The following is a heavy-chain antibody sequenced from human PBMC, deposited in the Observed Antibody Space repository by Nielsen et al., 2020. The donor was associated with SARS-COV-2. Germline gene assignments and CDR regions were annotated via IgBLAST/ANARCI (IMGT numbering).Heavy chain of an antibody. J-gene: IGHJ4*02. CDR3: ARSLAYCGGDCYSHFDY. CDR1: GGTFSSYA. Sequence: SVKVSCKASGGTFSSYAISWVRQAPGQGLEWMGGIIPIFGTANYAQKFQGRVTITADESTSTAYMELSSLRSEDTAVYYCARSLAYCGGDCYSHFDYWGQGTLVTVSS. V-gene: IGHV1-69*13. CDR2: IIPIFGTA. D-gene: IGHD2-21*02.